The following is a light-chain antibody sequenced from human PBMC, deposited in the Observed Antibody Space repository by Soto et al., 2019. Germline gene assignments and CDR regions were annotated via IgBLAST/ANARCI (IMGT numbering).Light chain of an antibody. CDR3: QQYGSSPRIT. CDR1: QSASNNY. CDR2: GAS. Sequence: EIVMTQSPGTLSLSPWERATLSCRASQSASNNYLAWYQQKPGQAPRLLIYGASNRATGIPDRFSGSGSGTDFTLTISRLEPEDFAVYYCQQYGSSPRITFGQGTRLEIK. J-gene: IGKJ5*01. V-gene: IGKV3-20*01.